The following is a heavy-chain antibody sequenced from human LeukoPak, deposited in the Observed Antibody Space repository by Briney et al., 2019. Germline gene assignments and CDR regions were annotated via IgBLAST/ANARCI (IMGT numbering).Heavy chain of an antibody. CDR2: INPDSGDT. D-gene: IGHD5-18*01. Sequence: ASVKVSCKASGYTFIGDYMHWMRQAPGQGLEWMGWINPDSGDTKYAQKFQGRVTMTRDTSISTAYMDLSRLTSDDTAVYYRARDRGYGYGNYSDYWGQGTLVTVSS. J-gene: IGHJ4*02. CDR3: ARDRGYGYGNYSDY. CDR1: GYTFIGDY. V-gene: IGHV1-2*02.